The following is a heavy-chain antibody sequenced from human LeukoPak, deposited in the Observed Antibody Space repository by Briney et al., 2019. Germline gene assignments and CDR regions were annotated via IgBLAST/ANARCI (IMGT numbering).Heavy chain of an antibody. CDR1: GFTLSRYG. Sequence: GGSLRLSCVASGFTLSRYGMNWVRQVPGKGLEWVAFIRYDGSDKFSADSVKGRFTISRDNSKNTLFLQMNSLRLEDTAVYPCAKDLFGDYVWGTYRAIDHWGQGTLVTVSS. CDR2: IRYDGSDK. CDR3: AKDLFGDYVWGTYRAIDH. J-gene: IGHJ4*02. V-gene: IGHV3-30*02. D-gene: IGHD3-16*01.